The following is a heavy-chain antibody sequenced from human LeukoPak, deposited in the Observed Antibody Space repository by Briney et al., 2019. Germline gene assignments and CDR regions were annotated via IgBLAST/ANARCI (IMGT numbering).Heavy chain of an antibody. CDR2: ISSSSFI. CDR3: ARDTSYYYYYGMDV. Sequence: GGSLRLSCAASGFTFSSYTMNWVRQAPGKGLEWVSSISSSSFIYYADSIKSRFTISRDNAKNSLYLQMNSLRAEDTAVYYCARDTSYYYYYGMDVWGQGTTVTVSS. J-gene: IGHJ6*02. V-gene: IGHV3-21*01. CDR1: GFTFSSYT.